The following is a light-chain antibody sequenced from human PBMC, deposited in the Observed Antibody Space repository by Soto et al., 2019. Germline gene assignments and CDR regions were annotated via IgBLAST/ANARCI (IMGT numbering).Light chain of an antibody. J-gene: IGKJ1*01. Sequence: ENVLTQSPGTLSLSPVEIASLSFTASQSVTSNFLAWFQEKPGQAPRLLIYGASSRATGIPDRFSGSGSGTDFTLTISRLEPEDFAVYYCQQYGSSPWTFGQGTKVDIK. V-gene: IGKV3-20*01. CDR3: QQYGSSPWT. CDR2: GAS. CDR1: QSVTSNF.